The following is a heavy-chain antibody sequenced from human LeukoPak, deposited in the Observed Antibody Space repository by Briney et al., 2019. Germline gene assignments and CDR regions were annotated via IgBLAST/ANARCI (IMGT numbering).Heavy chain of an antibody. CDR1: GFTFSSSD. CDR3: AREGTGSGTYYWYFDL. Sequence: GGSLRLSCAASGFTFSSSDMHWVRQAPGKGLEWVSAIGVAGDTYYPGSVKGRFTISRENAKNSLYLQMNSLTVEDTAVYYCAREGTGSGTYYWYFDLWGRGTLVTVSS. CDR2: IGVAGDT. J-gene: IGHJ2*01. V-gene: IGHV3-13*01. D-gene: IGHD3-10*01.